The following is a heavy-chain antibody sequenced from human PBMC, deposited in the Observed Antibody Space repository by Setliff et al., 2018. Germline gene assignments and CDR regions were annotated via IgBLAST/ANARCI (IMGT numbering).Heavy chain of an antibody. CDR2: IYYSGNT. CDR1: GDSIINYY. J-gene: IGHJ4*02. Sequence: PSETLSLTCTVSGDSIINYYWSWIRQPPGKGLEWIGYIYYSGNTNYNPSLKSRVTISVDTSKNQFSLKLSSVTAADTAVYYCAHSTTFDLHHDYWGQGALVTVSS. CDR3: AHSTTFDLHHDY. V-gene: IGHV4-59*01. D-gene: IGHD3-9*01.